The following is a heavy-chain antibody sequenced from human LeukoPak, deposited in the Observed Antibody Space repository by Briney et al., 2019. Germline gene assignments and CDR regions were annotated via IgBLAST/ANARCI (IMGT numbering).Heavy chain of an antibody. Sequence: PGGSLRLSCGASGFTFSSYAMSWVRQAPGKGLEWVSSSSGSGGSTYYADSVKGRFTISRDNSKNTLYLQMSSLRAEDTAVYYCAKVFQSSGWLLPYDPWGQGTLVTVSS. CDR2: SSGSGGST. J-gene: IGHJ5*02. D-gene: IGHD6-19*01. CDR1: GFTFSSYA. V-gene: IGHV3-23*01. CDR3: AKVFQSSGWLLPYDP.